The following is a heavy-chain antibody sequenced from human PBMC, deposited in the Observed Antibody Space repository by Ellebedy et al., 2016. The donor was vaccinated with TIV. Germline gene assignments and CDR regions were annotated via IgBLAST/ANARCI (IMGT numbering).Heavy chain of an antibody. CDR3: ARTLGSGSCY. Sequence: GGSLRLXXAASGFTFSSHWMHWVRQAPGKGLEWVANIKQDGGEKYYVDSVKGRFTISRDNVKNSLYLQMNSLRAEDTAVYYCARTLGSGSCYWGQGTLVTVSS. V-gene: IGHV3-7*01. J-gene: IGHJ4*02. CDR1: GFTFSSHW. D-gene: IGHD6-19*01. CDR2: IKQDGGEK.